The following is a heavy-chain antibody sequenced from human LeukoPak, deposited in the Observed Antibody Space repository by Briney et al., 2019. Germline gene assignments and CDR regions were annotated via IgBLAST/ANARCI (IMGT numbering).Heavy chain of an antibody. CDR2: IYSGGST. J-gene: IGHJ4*02. Sequence: GGSLRLSCAASGFTVSSNYMSWVRQAPGKGLEWVSVIYSGGSTYYADSVKGRFTISRDNSKNTLYLQMNSLRAEDTAVYYCASLAVAGAQDDYWGQGTLVTVSS. V-gene: IGHV3-53*01. CDR1: GFTVSSNY. CDR3: ASLAVAGAQDDY. D-gene: IGHD6-19*01.